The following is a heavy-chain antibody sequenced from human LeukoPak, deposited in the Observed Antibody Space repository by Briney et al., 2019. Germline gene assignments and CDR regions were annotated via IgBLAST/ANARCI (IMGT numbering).Heavy chain of an antibody. CDR1: GGSISSSTYY. V-gene: IGHV4-39*07. J-gene: IGHJ3*02. CDR2: IYHSGST. D-gene: IGHD3-22*01. Sequence: PSETLSLTCTVSGGSISSSTYYWGWIRQPPGKGLEWIGYIYHSGSTYYNPSLKSRVTISVDRSKNQFSLKLSSVTAADTAVYYCALTGYYDSSGYLAGADAFDIWGQGTMVTVSS. CDR3: ALTGYYDSSGYLAGADAFDI.